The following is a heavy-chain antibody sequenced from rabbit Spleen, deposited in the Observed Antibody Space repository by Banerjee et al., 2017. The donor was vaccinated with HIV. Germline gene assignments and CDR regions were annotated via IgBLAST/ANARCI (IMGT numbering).Heavy chain of an antibody. CDR3: ARGDDADDCLDL. CDR2: IDPVFGST. J-gene: IGHJ4*01. D-gene: IGHD2-1*01. Sequence: APGKGLEWIGYIDPVFGSTNYASWVNGRFTISSHNAQNTLYLQLNSLTAADTATYFCARGDDADDCLDLWGPGTLVTVS. V-gene: IGHV1S7*01.